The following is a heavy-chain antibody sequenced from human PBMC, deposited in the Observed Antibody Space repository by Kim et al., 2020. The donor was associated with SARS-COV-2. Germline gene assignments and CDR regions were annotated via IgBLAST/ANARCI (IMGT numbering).Heavy chain of an antibody. Sequence: SETLSLTCTVSGDSISSYYWSWIRQPAGEGLEWIGRIYTGGSSNYNPSLKSRVTMSVDTSKNQLSLKLNSVTAADTAVYYCARGPRMAPNAYVYWGQGTPVTVSS. CDR1: GDSISSYY. J-gene: IGHJ4*02. V-gene: IGHV4-4*07. CDR2: IYTGGSS. D-gene: IGHD2-8*01. CDR3: ARGPRMAPNAYVY.